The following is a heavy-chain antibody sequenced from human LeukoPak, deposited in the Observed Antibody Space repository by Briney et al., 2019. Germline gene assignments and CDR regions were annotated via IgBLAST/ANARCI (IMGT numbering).Heavy chain of an antibody. D-gene: IGHD3-16*01. Sequence: PGGSLRLSCAASGFPFDTYGMHWVRQAPGKGLEWVAVIWHDGDKNYYSDSVKGRFTASRDNSKNMLFLQMNSLRGEDTGVFYCAKDRSTYYYYGLDVWGQGTPVTVSS. J-gene: IGHJ6*02. V-gene: IGHV3-30*02. CDR3: AKDRSTYYYYGLDV. CDR1: GFPFDTYG. CDR2: IWHDGDKN.